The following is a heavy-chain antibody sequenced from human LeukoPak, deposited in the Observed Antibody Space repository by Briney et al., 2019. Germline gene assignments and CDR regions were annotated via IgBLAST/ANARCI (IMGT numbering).Heavy chain of an antibody. Sequence: GGSLRLSCAASGFTFSSYEMNWVRQAPGKGLEWLSYIIGSGTTTQYADSVRGRFTISRDNDKNSLYLQMNSLRADDTAAYYCVRDRGGAYSGDNLFDPWGQGTLVTVSS. CDR1: GFTFSSYE. J-gene: IGHJ5*02. V-gene: IGHV3-48*03. CDR3: VRDRGGAYSGDNLFDP. D-gene: IGHD2-21*01. CDR2: IIGSGTTT.